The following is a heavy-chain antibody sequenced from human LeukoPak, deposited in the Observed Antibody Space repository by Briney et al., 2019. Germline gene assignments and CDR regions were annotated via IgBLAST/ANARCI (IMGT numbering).Heavy chain of an antibody. V-gene: IGHV3-7*01. D-gene: IGHD6-19*01. J-gene: IGHJ2*01. Sequence: PGGSLRLSCAASGFTFSSYWMSWVRQAPGKGLEWVANIKQDGSEKYYVDSVKGRFTISRDNAKNSLYLQMNSLRAEDTAVYYCARTPVGQWLAYWYFDLWGRGTLVTVSS. CDR2: IKQDGSEK. CDR1: GFTFSSYW. CDR3: ARTPVGQWLAYWYFDL.